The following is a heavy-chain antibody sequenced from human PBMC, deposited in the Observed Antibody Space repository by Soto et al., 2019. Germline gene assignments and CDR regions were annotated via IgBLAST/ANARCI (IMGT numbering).Heavy chain of an antibody. V-gene: IGHV1-69*13. CDR3: AREKQQLARHYYYGMDV. D-gene: IGHD6-13*01. CDR1: GGTFSSYA. CDR2: IIPIFGTA. J-gene: IGHJ6*02. Sequence: ASVKVSCKASGGTFSSYAISWVRQAPGQGLEWMGGIIPIFGTANYAQKFQGRVTITADESTSTAYMELSSLRSEDTAVCYCAREKQQLARHYYYGMDVWGQGTTVTV.